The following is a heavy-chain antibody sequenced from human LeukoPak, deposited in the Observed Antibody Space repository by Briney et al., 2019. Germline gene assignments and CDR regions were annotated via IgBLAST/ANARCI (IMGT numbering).Heavy chain of an antibody. CDR1: GFTFSSYE. CDR3: ATLWFGYAY. J-gene: IGHJ4*02. D-gene: IGHD3-10*01. V-gene: IGHV3-48*03. CDR2: ISSSGSTI. Sequence: PGGSLRLSCAASGFTFSSYEMNWVRQAPGKGLEWVSYISSSGSTIYYADSVKGRFTISRDNAKNSLYLQMNSLRAEDTAVYYRATLWFGYAYWGQGTLVTVSS.